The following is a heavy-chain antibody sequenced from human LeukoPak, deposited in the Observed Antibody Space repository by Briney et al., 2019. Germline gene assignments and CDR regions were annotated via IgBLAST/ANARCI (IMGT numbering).Heavy chain of an antibody. D-gene: IGHD3-22*01. V-gene: IGHV5-51*01. CDR1: GYSFTNYW. CDR2: IYPGDSDT. J-gene: IGHJ4*02. CDR3: ARQPDSSGFPNY. Sequence: RGESLKISCKGSGYSFTNYWIGWVRQMPGKGLEWMGIIYPGDSDTRYSPSFQGQVTISADKSISTAYLQWGSLKASDTAMYYCARQPDSSGFPNYWGQGTLVTVSS.